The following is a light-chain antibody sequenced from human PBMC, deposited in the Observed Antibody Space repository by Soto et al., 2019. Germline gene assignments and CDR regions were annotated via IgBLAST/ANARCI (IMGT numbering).Light chain of an antibody. Sequence: DIVMTQSPLSLPVTPGEPASISCRSSQSLLHSNGYNYLDWYLQKPGQSPQLLIYLGSNRASGVTDRFSGSGSGTYFTLTVSRVEAEDVGVYYCMQALQSPPYTVGQGAKLEIK. J-gene: IGKJ2*01. CDR3: MQALQSPPYT. CDR2: LGS. V-gene: IGKV2-28*01. CDR1: QSLLHSNGYNY.